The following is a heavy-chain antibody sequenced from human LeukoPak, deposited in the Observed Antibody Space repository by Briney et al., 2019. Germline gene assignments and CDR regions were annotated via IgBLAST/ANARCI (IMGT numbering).Heavy chain of an antibody. CDR2: ISRNSGSL. D-gene: IGHD6-19*01. J-gene: IGHJ4*02. CDR3: AKGGSGWYPFHFEY. Sequence: GGSLRLSCEVSGLPFDDYAMNWVRQVPGKGLEWVAGISRNSGSLDYADSVKGRFTISRDNSKNSPYLEMNSLRDDDTAFYYCAKGGSGWYPFHFEYWGQGVLVTVSS. V-gene: IGHV3-9*01. CDR1: GLPFDDYA.